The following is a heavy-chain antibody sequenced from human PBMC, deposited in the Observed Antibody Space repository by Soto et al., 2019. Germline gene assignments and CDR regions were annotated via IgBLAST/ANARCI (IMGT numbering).Heavy chain of an antibody. CDR2: ISWKGAAT. CDR3: ANLPLYGSGFDC. D-gene: IGHD3-10*01. J-gene: IGHJ4*02. CDR1: GFTFDDYA. Sequence: EVQLVESGGGLVQPGGSLRLSCAASGFTFDDYAIHWVRQAPGKGLEWVSGISWKGAATGYADSVKGRFTISRDNAKNTLYLQMNSLGSDDTAIYYCANLPLYGSGFDCWGLGTLVTVSS. V-gene: IGHV3-9*01.